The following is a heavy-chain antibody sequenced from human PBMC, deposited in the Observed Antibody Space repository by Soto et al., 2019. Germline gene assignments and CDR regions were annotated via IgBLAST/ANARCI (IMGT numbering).Heavy chain of an antibody. CDR3: AYAGSSETGLDY. CDR2: IYSGGST. V-gene: IGHV3-66*01. D-gene: IGHD6-6*01. J-gene: IGHJ4*02. Sequence: GGSLRLSCAASGFTVSSNYMSWVRQAPGKGLEWVSVIYSGGSTYYADSVKGRFTISRDNPKNTLYLQMNSLRAEDTAVYYCAYAGSSETGLDYWGQGTLVTVSS. CDR1: GFTVSSNY.